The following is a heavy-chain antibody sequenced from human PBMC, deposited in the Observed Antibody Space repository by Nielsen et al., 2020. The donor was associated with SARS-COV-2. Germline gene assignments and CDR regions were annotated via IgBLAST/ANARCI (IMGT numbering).Heavy chain of an antibody. D-gene: IGHD5-12*01. V-gene: IGHV4-59*12. CDR3: ARDDPWVD. J-gene: IGHJ4*02. CDR1: GGSISSYY. Sequence: SETLSLTCTVSGGSISSYYWSWIRQPPGKGLEWIGYIYHSGSTYYNPSLKSRVTISVDRSKNQFSLKLSSVTAADTAVYYCARDDPWVDWGQGTLVTVSS. CDR2: IYHSGST.